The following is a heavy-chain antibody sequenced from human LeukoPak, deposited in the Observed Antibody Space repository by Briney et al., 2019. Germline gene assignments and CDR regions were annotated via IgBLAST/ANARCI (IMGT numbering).Heavy chain of an antibody. CDR3: ARGLYYYDSNGRTPYDY. Sequence: ASVKVSCKASGYTFISYDINWVRQATGQGLEWMGWMNPNSGITGYAQKFQGRVSMTRKTSISTAYMELSSLKSEDTAVYYCARGLYYYDSNGRTPYDYWGQGTLVTVSS. CDR1: GYTFISYD. CDR2: MNPNSGIT. V-gene: IGHV1-8*01. J-gene: IGHJ4*02. D-gene: IGHD3-22*01.